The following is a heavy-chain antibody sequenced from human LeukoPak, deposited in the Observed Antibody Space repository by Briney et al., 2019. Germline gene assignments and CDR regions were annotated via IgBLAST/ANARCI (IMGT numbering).Heavy chain of an antibody. V-gene: IGHV4-59*01. D-gene: IGHD3-16*01. CDR2: IYYSGST. Sequence: SETLSLTCTVSGGSISSYYWSWIRQPPGKGLEWIGYIYYSGSTNYNPSLKSRVTISVDTSKNQFSLKLSSVTAADTAVYYCARAPHYDYVWGSYGLRYFDYWGQGTLVTVSS. J-gene: IGHJ4*02. CDR3: ARAPHYDYVWGSYGLRYFDY. CDR1: GGSISSYY.